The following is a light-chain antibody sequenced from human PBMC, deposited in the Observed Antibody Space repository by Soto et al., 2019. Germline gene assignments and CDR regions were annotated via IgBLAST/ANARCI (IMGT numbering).Light chain of an antibody. CDR3: QQSNDWPPLT. CDR1: HSVRSN. Sequence: ETVMTQSPVTLSLSPGDRATLSCRASHSVRSNLAWYQQKPGQPPRLLIYAASTRATGIPGRFSGSGSGTEFTLTISSLQSEDSAVYYCQQSNDWPPLTYGGGTKVEIK. J-gene: IGKJ4*01. CDR2: AAS. V-gene: IGKV3-15*01.